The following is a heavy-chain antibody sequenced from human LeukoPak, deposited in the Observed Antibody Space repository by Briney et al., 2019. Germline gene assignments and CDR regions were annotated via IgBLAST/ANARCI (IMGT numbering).Heavy chain of an antibody. D-gene: IGHD2-15*01. CDR2: IYPGDSDT. CDR3: ARHVAYCSGGSCYSGWFDP. V-gene: IGHV5-51*01. J-gene: IGHJ5*02. CDR1: GYSFTSYW. Sequence: GESLQISCKGSGYSFTSYWIGWVRQMPGKGLEWMGIIYPGDSDTRYSPSFQGQVTISADKSISTAYLQWSSLKASDTAMYYCARHVAYCSGGSCYSGWFDPWGQGTLVTVSS.